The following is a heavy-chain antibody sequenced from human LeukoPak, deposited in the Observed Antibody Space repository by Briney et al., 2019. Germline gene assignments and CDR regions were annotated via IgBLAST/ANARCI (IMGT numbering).Heavy chain of an antibody. CDR3: AGDGHDFWSGDEGNWFDP. J-gene: IGHJ5*02. D-gene: IGHD3-3*01. CDR2: IHYSAGV. V-gene: IGHV4-59*12. Sequence: SETLSLTCTVSGGSMGSYYWAWIRQPPGKGLEWIGCIHYSAGVNYNPSVKGRVTISIDTSRNQFSLKLSSVTAADTAVYYCAGDGHDFWSGDEGNWFDPWGQGTLVTVSS. CDR1: GGSMGSYY.